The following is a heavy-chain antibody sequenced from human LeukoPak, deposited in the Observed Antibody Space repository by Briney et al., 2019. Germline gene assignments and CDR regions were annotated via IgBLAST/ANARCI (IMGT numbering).Heavy chain of an antibody. D-gene: IGHD4-17*01. CDR3: ASTETGYYFDY. CDR1: GFTFSTYW. CDR2: IKQDGSDK. V-gene: IGHV3-7*01. Sequence: GGSLRLSCAASGFTFSTYWMSWVRQAPGKGLEWVANIKQDGSDKYYVESVKGRFTISRDNAENSLYLQMNSLRAEDTAVYYCASTETGYYFDYWGQGILVTVSS. J-gene: IGHJ4*02.